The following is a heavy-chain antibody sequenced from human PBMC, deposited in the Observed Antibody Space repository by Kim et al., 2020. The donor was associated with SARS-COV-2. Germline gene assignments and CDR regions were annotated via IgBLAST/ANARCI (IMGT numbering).Heavy chain of an antibody. V-gene: IGHV3-33*01. CDR3: ARDVEQLGLDV. Sequence: NRYYVDSVTGRFTISRDNSNNTLYLQLNSVRAEDSGVYYCARDVEQLGLDVWGQGTTVTVSS. CDR2: NR. D-gene: IGHD6-13*01. J-gene: IGHJ6*02.